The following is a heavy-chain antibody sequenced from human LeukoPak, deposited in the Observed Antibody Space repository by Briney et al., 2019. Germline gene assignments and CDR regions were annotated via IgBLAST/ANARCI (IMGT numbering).Heavy chain of an antibody. Sequence: SETLSLTCTVSGYSISSGYYWGWIRQPPGKGLEWIGHIFYSGSTISNPSLKSRVTISVDTSKNQFSLKLSSVTAADTAVYYCARGTYYYYDSSGYLFWFDPWGPGTLVTVSS. CDR1: GYSISSGYY. V-gene: IGHV4-38-2*02. J-gene: IGHJ5*02. CDR3: ARGTYYYYDSSGYLFWFDP. CDR2: IFYSGST. D-gene: IGHD3-22*01.